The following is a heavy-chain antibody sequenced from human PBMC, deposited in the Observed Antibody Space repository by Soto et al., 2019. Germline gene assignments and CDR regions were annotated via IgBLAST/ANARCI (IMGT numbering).Heavy chain of an antibody. V-gene: IGHV4-34*01. Sequence: PSETLSLTCAVYGGSFSGYYWSWIRQPPGKGLEWIGEINHSGSTNYNPSLKSRVTISVDTSKNQFSLKLSSVTAADTAVYYCARASYYYDSSGYYYVGKKKIYYFDYWGQGTLVTVSS. J-gene: IGHJ4*02. CDR1: GGSFSGYY. CDR3: ARASYYYDSSGYYYVGKKKIYYFDY. D-gene: IGHD3-22*01. CDR2: INHSGST.